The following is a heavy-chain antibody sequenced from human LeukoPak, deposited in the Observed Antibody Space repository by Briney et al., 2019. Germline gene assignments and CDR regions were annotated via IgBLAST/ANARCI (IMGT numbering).Heavy chain of an antibody. CDR2: IYHSGST. J-gene: IGHJ4*02. D-gene: IGHD6-6*01. V-gene: IGHV4-38-2*02. CDR3: ARDRGSSSLEWDFDY. Sequence: SETLSLTCAVSGYSISSGYYWGWIRQPPGKGLEWIGSIYHSGSTYYNPSLKSRVTISVDTSKNQSSLKLSSVTAADTAVYYCARDRGSSSLEWDFDYWGQGTLVTVSS. CDR1: GYSISSGYY.